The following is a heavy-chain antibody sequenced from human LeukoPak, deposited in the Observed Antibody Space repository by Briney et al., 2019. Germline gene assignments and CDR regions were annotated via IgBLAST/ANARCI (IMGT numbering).Heavy chain of an antibody. V-gene: IGHV1-8*01. D-gene: IGHD5-18*01. CDR3: ARGVDTAMVTGIDY. CDR2: MNPNSGNT. CDR1: GYTFTSYD. Sequence: ASVKVSCKASGYTFTSYDINWVRQATGQGLEWMGWMNPNSGNTGYAQKFQGRVTMTRNTSISTAYMELSSLRSEGTAVYYCARGVDTAMVTGIDYWGQGTLVTVSS. J-gene: IGHJ4*02.